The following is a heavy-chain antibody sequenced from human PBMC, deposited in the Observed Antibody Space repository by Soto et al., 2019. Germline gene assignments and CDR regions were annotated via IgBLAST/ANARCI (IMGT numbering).Heavy chain of an antibody. J-gene: IGHJ4*02. CDR3: TVYDSSGYYGY. CDR1: GCTGRNHY. CDR2: IYSGGST. V-gene: IGHV3-66*01. Sequence: GGSLRLPCTVDGCTGRNHYRSRVRQAPGKGLEWVSVIYSGGSTYYADSVKGRFTISRDNSKNTLYLQMNSLRAEDTAVYYCTVYDSSGYYGYWGQGPLVSVSS. D-gene: IGHD3-22*01.